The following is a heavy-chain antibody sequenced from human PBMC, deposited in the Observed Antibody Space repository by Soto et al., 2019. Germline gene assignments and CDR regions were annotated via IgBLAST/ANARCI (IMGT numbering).Heavy chain of an antibody. CDR1: GYSFPDYH. Sequence: ASLKVSCKASGYSFPDYHIHWVRQAPGQGLEWLGRINPKSGGTSTAQKFQGWVTMTTDTSISTASMELTRLTSDDTAIYYCARGDSTDCSNGVCSFFYNHDMDVWG. D-gene: IGHD2-8*01. CDR2: INPKSGGT. CDR3: ARGDSTDCSNGVCSFFYNHDMDV. J-gene: IGHJ6*02. V-gene: IGHV1-2*04.